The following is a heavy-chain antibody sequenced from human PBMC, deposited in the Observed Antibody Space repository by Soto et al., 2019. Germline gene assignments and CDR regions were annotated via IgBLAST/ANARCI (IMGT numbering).Heavy chain of an antibody. Sequence: QVQLVESGGGVVQPGTSLRLSCAASGFTFSSYGIQWVRQAPGKGLEWVAVISYDGIKKYYADSVKGRFTISRDNSKDTLYLQMNSLRPEDTAVYYCAKTTRSGSHPPPNYYGMDVWRQGTTVTVSS. CDR2: ISYDGIKK. V-gene: IGHV3-30*18. CDR3: AKTTRSGSHPPPNYYGMDV. J-gene: IGHJ6*02. CDR1: GFTFSSYG. D-gene: IGHD1-26*01.